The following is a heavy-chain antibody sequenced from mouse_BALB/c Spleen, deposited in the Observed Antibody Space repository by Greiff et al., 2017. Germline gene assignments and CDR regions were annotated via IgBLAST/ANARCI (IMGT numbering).Heavy chain of an antibody. CDR2: IDPSDSYT. J-gene: IGHJ4*01. Sequence: QVQLQQPGAELVKPGASVKLSCKASGYTFTSYWMHWVKQRPGQGLEWIGEIDPSDSYTNYNQKFKGKATLTVDKSSSTAYMQLSSPTSEDSAVYYCARSGITTFMDYWGQGTSVTVSS. CDR1: GYTFTSYW. V-gene: IGHV1-69*02. CDR3: ARSGITTFMDY. D-gene: IGHD2-4*01.